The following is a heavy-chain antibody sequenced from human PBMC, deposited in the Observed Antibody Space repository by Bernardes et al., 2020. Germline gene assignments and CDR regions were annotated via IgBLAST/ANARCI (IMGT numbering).Heavy chain of an antibody. V-gene: IGHV3-9*02. CDR3: AKDYETGELGIAVEGYCGH. CDR2: ISRNSGSI. D-gene: IGHD6-19*01. CDR1: GFPSDAFA. J-gene: IGHJ4*02. Sequence: GGSLRLSCAASGFPSDAFAMHWFRHSPGKGLERVSGISRNSGSIGYAASVTGRFTISRDNAKNSLYLQMNSLRPDDTALYYCAKDYETGELGIAVEGYCGHWGQGTLVTVSS.